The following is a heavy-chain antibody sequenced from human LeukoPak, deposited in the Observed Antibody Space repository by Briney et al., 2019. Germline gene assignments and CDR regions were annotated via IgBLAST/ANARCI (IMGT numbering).Heavy chain of an antibody. V-gene: IGHV1-69*04. CDR1: GGTFSSYA. J-gene: IGHJ4*02. CDR2: IIPILGIA. Sequence: SVKVSCKASGGTFSSYAISWVRQAPGQGLEWMGRIIPILGIANYAQKFQGRVTITADKSTSTAYMELSSLRSEDTAVYYCARALGSYYDSSGYFDYWGQGTLVTVSS. D-gene: IGHD3-22*01. CDR3: ARALGSYYDSSGYFDY.